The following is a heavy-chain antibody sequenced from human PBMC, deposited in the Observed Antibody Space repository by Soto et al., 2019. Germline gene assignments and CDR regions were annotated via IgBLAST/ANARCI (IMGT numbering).Heavy chain of an antibody. CDR3: TADIPNISANYGMDV. J-gene: IGHJ6*02. CDR1: SFIFSNTW. D-gene: IGHD6-25*01. CDR2: IKTKIEGGTT. Sequence: GGSLRLSCAASSFIFSNTWINWVRQAPGKGLEWVGRIKTKIEGGTTNYAAPVKGRFTVSGDDSKNTVYLQMNSLRTEDTAVYYCTADIPNISANYGMDVWGQGTTVTVSS. V-gene: IGHV3-15*07.